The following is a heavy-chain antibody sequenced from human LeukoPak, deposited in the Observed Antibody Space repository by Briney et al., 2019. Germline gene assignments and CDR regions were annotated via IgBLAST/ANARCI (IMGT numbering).Heavy chain of an antibody. Sequence: PSETLSLTCTVSGGSISSDRWSWIRQPPGKGLEYIRNICYNGSTLYNPSLESRLTMLLDPYKNHFTLKLSSVTAADTAVYYCARECVVAAHSGYYQYPMDVWGKGTTVTVSS. J-gene: IGHJ6*03. CDR2: ICYNGST. V-gene: IGHV4-59*13. CDR1: GGSISSDR. CDR3: ARECVVAAHSGYYQYPMDV. D-gene: IGHD6-25*01.